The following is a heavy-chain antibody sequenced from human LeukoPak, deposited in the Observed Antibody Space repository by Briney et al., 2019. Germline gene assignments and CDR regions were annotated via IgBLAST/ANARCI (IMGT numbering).Heavy chain of an antibody. CDR2: TYYRSQWYN. V-gene: IGHV6-1*01. D-gene: IGHD6-19*01. J-gene: IGHJ4*02. CDR3: ARVGGSGWYAFDY. CDR1: GDIFSSNSAT. Sequence: SQTLSLTCALSGDIFSSNSATWNWIRQSPSRGLEWRVRTYYRSQWYNDYAVAVKSRITINPDTSKNQFSLQLNPVTPEDTAVYHCARVGGSGWYAFDYWGQGTLVIVSS.